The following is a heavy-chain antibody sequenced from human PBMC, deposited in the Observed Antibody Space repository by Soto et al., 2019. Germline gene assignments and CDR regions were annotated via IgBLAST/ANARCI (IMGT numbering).Heavy chain of an antibody. D-gene: IGHD2-15*01. CDR2: IYYSGST. CDR1: GGSISSGDYY. V-gene: IGHV4-30-4*01. J-gene: IGHJ5*02. Sequence: QVQLQESGPGLVKPSQTLSLTCTVSGGSISSGDYYWSWIRQPPGKGLEWIGYIYYSGSTYYNPSLTRRVNISVDTYKNQFSLKLSSVTAADTAVYYCASFRCSGGSCALSPWGQGTLVTVSS. CDR3: ASFRCSGGSCALSP.